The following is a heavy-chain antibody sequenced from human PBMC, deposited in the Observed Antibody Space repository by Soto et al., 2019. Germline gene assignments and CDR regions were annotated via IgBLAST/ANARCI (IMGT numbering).Heavy chain of an antibody. V-gene: IGHV1-18*01. CDR1: GYTFSGYA. Sequence: QVQLVQSGAEVKKPGASVKVSCKASGYTFSGYAMGWGRQAPGQGLEWMGWISAYNGNTDYAQKFQGRVTMTPDTSTSTAYMELRSLTSDDTAVYYCARPFGDYGGYAWSLRYWGQGTLVTVSS. CDR3: ARPFGDYGGYAWSLRY. D-gene: IGHD4-17*01. J-gene: IGHJ4*02. CDR2: ISAYNGNT.